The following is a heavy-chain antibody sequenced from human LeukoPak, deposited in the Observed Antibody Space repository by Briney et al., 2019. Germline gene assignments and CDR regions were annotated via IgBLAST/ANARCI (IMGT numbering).Heavy chain of an antibody. V-gene: IGHV3-20*04. D-gene: IGHD4-17*01. J-gene: IGHJ3*02. CDR1: GFTFSSYS. CDR3: ARMRDYGASGAFDI. CDR2: INWNGGST. Sequence: GGSLRLSCAASGFTFSSYSMNWVRQAPGKGLEWVSGINWNGGSTVYADSVKGRFTISRDNAKNSLYLQMNSLRAEDTALYYCARMRDYGASGAFDIWGQGTMVTVSS.